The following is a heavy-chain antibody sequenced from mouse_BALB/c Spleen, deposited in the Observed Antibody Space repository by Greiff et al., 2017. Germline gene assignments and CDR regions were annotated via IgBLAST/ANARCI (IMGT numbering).Heavy chain of an antibody. D-gene: IGHD1-1*01. CDR1: GFTFSSYA. Sequence: EVKLMESGGGLVKPGGSLKLSCAASGFTFSSYAMSWVRQTPEKRLEWVASISSGGSTYYPDSVKGRFTISRDNARNILYLQMSSLRSEDTAMYYCARDYYGSSFPFAYWGQGTLVTVSA. CDR3: ARDYYGSSFPFAY. J-gene: IGHJ3*01. CDR2: ISSGGST. V-gene: IGHV5-6-5*01.